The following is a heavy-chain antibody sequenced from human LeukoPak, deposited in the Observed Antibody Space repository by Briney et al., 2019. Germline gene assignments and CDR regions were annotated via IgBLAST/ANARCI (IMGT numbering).Heavy chain of an antibody. Sequence: GGSLRLSCAASGFTFDDYGMSWVRQAPGKGLEWVSGINWNGGGTGYADSVKGRFTISRDNSKNTLYLQMNSLRAEDTAVYYCAREGKYCSGGSCYWFDPWGQGTLVTVSS. V-gene: IGHV3-20*04. CDR3: AREGKYCSGGSCYWFDP. CDR2: INWNGGGT. CDR1: GFTFDDYG. D-gene: IGHD2-15*01. J-gene: IGHJ5*02.